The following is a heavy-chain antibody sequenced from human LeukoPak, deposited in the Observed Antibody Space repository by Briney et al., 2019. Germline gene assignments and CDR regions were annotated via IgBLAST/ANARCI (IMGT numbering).Heavy chain of an antibody. CDR3: ARAHTYDYVWGSYRYNLDY. Sequence: GGSLRLSCAASGFTFSSYSMNWVRQAPGKGLEWVSYISSSSTIYYADSVKGRFTISRDNAKNSLYLQMNSLRAEDTAVYYCARAHTYDYVWGSYRYNLDYWGQGTLVTVSS. D-gene: IGHD3-16*02. J-gene: IGHJ4*02. CDR2: ISSSSTI. CDR1: GFTFSSYS. V-gene: IGHV3-48*01.